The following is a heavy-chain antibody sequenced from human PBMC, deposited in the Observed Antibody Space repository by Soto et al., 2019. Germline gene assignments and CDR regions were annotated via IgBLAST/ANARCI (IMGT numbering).Heavy chain of an antibody. Sequence: SVKVSCKASGFDFGSFGIQFLRQTRGRGLEWIGWIVVASGRTNYARQFQGRVAVSRDMSSTTAYMDLYDLKSDDTAVYFCSADHPHTAIGWPVWGQGTTVTVSS. J-gene: IGHJ6*02. CDR3: SADHPHTAIGWPV. CDR2: IVVASGRT. V-gene: IGHV1-58*02. CDR1: GFDFGSFG.